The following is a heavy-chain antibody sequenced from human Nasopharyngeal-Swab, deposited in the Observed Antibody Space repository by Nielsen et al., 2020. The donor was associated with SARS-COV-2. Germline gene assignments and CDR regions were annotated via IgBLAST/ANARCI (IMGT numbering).Heavy chain of an antibody. CDR1: GGSFSSYY. CDR3: ARGTRFLSWLLYRCQSGCGGMDV. V-gene: IGHV4-34*01. J-gene: IGHJ6*02. CDR2: INHSEST. D-gene: IGHD3-3*01. Sequence: GSLRLSCAVYGGSFSSYYWNWIRQPPGKGLEWIGEINHSESTDYNPSLKSRVTISVDSSKNQFSLKLSSVTVADTAVYYCARGTRFLSWLLYRCQSGCGGMDVWGQGTTVTVSS.